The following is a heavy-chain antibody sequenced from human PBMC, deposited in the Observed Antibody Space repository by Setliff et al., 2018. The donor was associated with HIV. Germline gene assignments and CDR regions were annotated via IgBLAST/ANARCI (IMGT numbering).Heavy chain of an antibody. D-gene: IGHD4-4*01. CDR3: ARDDSNYRQHGMDV. J-gene: IGHJ6*02. Sequence: PGGSLRLSCAASGFTFSSYEMNWVRQAPGKGLKWVSYISSSGSTIYYADSVKGRFTISRDNAKNSLYLQMNSLRAEDTAVYYCARDDSNYRQHGMDVWGQGTTVTVSS. CDR1: GFTFSSYE. V-gene: IGHV3-48*03. CDR2: ISSSGSTI.